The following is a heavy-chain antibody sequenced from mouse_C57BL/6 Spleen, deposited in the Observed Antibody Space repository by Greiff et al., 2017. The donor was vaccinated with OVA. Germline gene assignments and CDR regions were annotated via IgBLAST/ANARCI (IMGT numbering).Heavy chain of an antibody. J-gene: IGHJ3*01. CDR3: ARGYYSKGGFAY. CDR1: GYTFTSYW. D-gene: IGHD2-5*01. Sequence: QVQLQQPGAELVRPGSSVKLSCKASGYTFTSYWMDWVKQRPGQGLEWIGNIYPSDSETHYNQKFKDKATLTVDKSSSTAYMQLSSLTSEDSAVDYCARGYYSKGGFAYGGQGTLVTVSA. CDR2: IYPSDSET. V-gene: IGHV1-61*01.